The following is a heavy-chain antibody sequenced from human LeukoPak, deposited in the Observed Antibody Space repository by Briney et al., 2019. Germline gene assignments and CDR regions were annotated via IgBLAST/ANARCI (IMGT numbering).Heavy chain of an antibody. Sequence: GGSLRLSCAASGFTFSDHAMDWVRQAPGKGLEWVGRIRNKASSYTTEYAASVQGRFTVSRDDSKNSLYLQMNSMKTEDTAVYYCTRLVGANDWGQGTLVSVSS. V-gene: IGHV3-72*01. D-gene: IGHD1-26*01. CDR1: GFTFSDHA. CDR3: TRLVGAND. CDR2: IRNKASSYTT. J-gene: IGHJ4*02.